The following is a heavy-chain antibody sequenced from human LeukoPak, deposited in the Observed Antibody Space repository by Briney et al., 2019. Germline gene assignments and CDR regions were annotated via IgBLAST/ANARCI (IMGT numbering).Heavy chain of an antibody. CDR2: ITSSSSSM. J-gene: IGHJ4*02. D-gene: IGHD7-27*01. V-gene: IGHV3-21*01. CDR3: ARDLAWGGY. CDR1: GFTFSIYT. Sequence: GGSLRLSCVASGFTFSIYTMSWVRQAPGKGLEWVSSITSSSSSMYSADSVKGRLTISRDNAKNSLYLQMNSLRAEDTAVYYCARDLAWGGYWGQGTLVTVSS.